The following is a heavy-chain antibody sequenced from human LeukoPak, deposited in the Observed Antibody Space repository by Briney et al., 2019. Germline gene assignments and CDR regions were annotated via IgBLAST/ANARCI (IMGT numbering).Heavy chain of an antibody. V-gene: IGHV4-59*01. Sequence: SETLSLTCTLSGGSISSYYWSWIRQPPGKGLEWIGYIYYSGSTNYNPSLKSRVTISLDTSKNQFSLKLSSVTAADTAVYYCARDQRLSDYDSSRYFDYWGQGTLVTVSS. CDR2: IYYSGST. CDR1: GGSISSYY. J-gene: IGHJ4*02. CDR3: ARDQRLSDYDSSRYFDY. D-gene: IGHD3-22*01.